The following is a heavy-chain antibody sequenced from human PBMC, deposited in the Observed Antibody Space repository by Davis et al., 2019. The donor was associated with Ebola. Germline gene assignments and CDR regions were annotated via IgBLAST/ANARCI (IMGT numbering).Heavy chain of an antibody. J-gene: IGHJ6*02. Sequence: ASVKVSCKASGYTFTSYYMHWVRQAPGQGLEWMGIINPSGGSTSYAQKFQGRVTMTRDTSTSTVYMELSSLRSEDTAVYYCAREKVVWGERKGDYYYGMDVWGQGTTVTVSS. V-gene: IGHV1-46*01. CDR2: INPSGGST. CDR3: AREKVVWGERKGDYYYGMDV. D-gene: IGHD3-16*01. CDR1: GYTFTSYY.